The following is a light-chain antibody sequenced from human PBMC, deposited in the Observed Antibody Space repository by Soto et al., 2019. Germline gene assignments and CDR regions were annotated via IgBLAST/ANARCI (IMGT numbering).Light chain of an antibody. J-gene: IGLJ2*01. Sequence: QSVLTQPPSASGTPGQRVTISCSESSSSIGSNYIYWYQQLPGTAPKLLIYRDSQRPSGVPDRFSGSNSGTSASLTITGLQAEDEADYYCQSYDSTLNGWIFGGGTKLTVL. CDR1: SSSIGSNY. CDR3: QSYDSTLNGWI. V-gene: IGLV1-47*01. CDR2: RDS.